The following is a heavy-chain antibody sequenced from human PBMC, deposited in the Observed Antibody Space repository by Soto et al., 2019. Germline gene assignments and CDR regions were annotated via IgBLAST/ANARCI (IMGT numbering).Heavy chain of an antibody. Sequence: PSETLSLTCAVYGGSFSGYYWTWIRQPPGTGLEWIGEINHSGSTNYNPSLKSRVTISVDTSKNQFSLKLTSVTAADTAVYYCVRDKITGIFAYWRQGTLVPASS. D-gene: IGHD2-8*02. CDR1: GGSFSGYY. V-gene: IGHV4-34*01. J-gene: IGHJ4*02. CDR2: INHSGST. CDR3: VRDKITGIFAY.